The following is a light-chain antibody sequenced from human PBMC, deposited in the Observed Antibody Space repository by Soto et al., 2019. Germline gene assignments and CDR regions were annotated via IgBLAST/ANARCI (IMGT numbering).Light chain of an antibody. J-gene: IGLJ1*01. CDR1: SSDVGGYNH. CDR3: VSYTGSSTSYV. Sequence: QSALTQPASVSDSPGQSITISCTGTSSDVGGYNHVSWYQQHPGKAPKLMIYDVTNRPSGVSNRFSGSKSGSTASLIISGLQAEDEADYYCVSYTGSSTSYVFGTGTKLTVL. V-gene: IGLV2-14*01. CDR2: DVT.